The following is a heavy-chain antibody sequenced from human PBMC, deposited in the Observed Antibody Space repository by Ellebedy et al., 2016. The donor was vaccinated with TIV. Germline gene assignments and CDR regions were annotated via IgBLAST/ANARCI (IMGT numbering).Heavy chain of an antibody. CDR3: VTGQFGSGWNY. CDR1: GLTFSHYG. CDR2: SSGRSTNT. J-gene: IGHJ4*02. Sequence: GESLKISCAVSGLTFSHYGMNWVRQAPGKGLEWVSGSSGRSTNTYYADSVKGRFTISRDNSKNTLFLQMNSLRADDTAVYYCVTGQFGSGWNYWGQGTRVTVSS. D-gene: IGHD6-19*01. V-gene: IGHV3-23*01.